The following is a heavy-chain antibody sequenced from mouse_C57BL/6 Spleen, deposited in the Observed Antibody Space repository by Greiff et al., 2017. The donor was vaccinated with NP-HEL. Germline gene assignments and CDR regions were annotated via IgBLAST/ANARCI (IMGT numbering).Heavy chain of an antibody. V-gene: IGHV1-19*01. J-gene: IGHJ3*01. CDR2: INPYNGGT. CDR3: ARSIYDGYYEVWDAY. CDR1: GYTFTDYY. D-gene: IGHD2-3*01. Sequence: EVKLVESGPVLVKPGASVKMSCKASGYTFTDYYMNWVKQSHGKSLEWIGVINPYNGGTSYNQKFKGKATLTVDKSSSTAYMELNSLTSEDSAVYYCARSIYDGYYEVWDAYWGQGTLVTVSA.